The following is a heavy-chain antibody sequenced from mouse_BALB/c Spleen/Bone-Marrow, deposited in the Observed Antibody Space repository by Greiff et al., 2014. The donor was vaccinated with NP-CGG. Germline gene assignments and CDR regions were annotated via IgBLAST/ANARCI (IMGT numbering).Heavy chain of an antibody. CDR2: ISDGGSYT. J-gene: IGHJ4*01. Sequence: EVHLVESGGGLVKPGGSLKLSCAASGFTFSDYYMYWVRQTPEKRLEWVATISDGGSYTYYPDSVKGRFTISRDNVKNNLYLQMSSLKSEDTAMYYRARGPHDDDMDYWGQGTSVTVSS. CDR3: ARGPHDDDMDY. D-gene: IGHD2-3*01. V-gene: IGHV5-4*02. CDR1: GFTFSDYY.